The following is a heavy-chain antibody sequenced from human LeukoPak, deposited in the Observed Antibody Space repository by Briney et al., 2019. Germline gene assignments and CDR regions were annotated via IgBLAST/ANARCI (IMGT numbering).Heavy chain of an antibody. CDR1: GGSVSSGGYS. J-gene: IGHJ5*02. Sequence: SQTLSLTCAVSGGSVSSGGYSWSWIRQPPGKGLEWIGYIYHSGSTYYNPSLKSRVTISVDRSKNQFSLKLSSVTAADTAVYYCARGRRGYDSSGYYFTWFDPWGQGTLVTVSS. CDR2: IYHSGST. D-gene: IGHD3-22*01. V-gene: IGHV4-30-2*01. CDR3: ARGRRGYDSSGYYFTWFDP.